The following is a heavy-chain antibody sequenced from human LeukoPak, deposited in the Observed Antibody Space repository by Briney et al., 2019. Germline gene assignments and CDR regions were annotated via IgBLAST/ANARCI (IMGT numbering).Heavy chain of an antibody. CDR1: GGSISDYY. V-gene: IGHV4-59*08. CDR3: ANLSRGWPGGVFDI. J-gene: IGHJ3*02. CDR2: IFYSGTT. D-gene: IGHD6-19*01. Sequence: PSETLSLTCTVSGGSISDYYWSWIRQPPGKGLEWIGYIFYSGTTNYNPSLKSRVTISVDTSKNQFSLRLSSVTGADTAVYYCANLSRGWPGGVFDIWGQGTMVTVSS.